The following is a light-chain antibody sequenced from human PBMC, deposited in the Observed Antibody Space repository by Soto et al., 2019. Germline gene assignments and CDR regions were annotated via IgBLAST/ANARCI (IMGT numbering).Light chain of an antibody. CDR1: SSNIGRNY. Sequence: QSVLTQPPSASGTPGQRVTISCSGGSSNIGRNYVDWYQQLPGTAPKILIYTDDQRPSGVPDRFSGSKSGTSASLAISGLQSEDEADYFCAACDDSLNGPVFGGGTKLTVL. V-gene: IGLV1-44*01. CDR3: AACDDSLNGPV. J-gene: IGLJ3*02. CDR2: TDD.